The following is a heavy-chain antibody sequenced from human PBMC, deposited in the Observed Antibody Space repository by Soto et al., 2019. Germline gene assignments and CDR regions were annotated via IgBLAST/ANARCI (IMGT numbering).Heavy chain of an antibody. V-gene: IGHV1-18*04. CDR1: GYTFTSYG. CDR2: ISAYNGNT. D-gene: IGHD3-22*01. Sequence: ASVKVSCKASGYTFTSYGISWVRQAPGQGLEWMGWISAYNGNTNYAQKLQGRVTMTTDTSTSTAYMELRSLRSDDTAVYYCARDSGRYYYDSSGYYFLDYWGQGTLFTVSS. CDR3: ARDSGRYYYDSSGYYFLDY. J-gene: IGHJ4*02.